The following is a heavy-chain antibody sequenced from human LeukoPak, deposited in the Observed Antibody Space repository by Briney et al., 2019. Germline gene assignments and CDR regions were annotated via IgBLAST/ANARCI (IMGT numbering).Heavy chain of an antibody. CDR1: GFTFKNYW. J-gene: IGHJ4*02. V-gene: IGHV3-7*01. CDR2: IRQDGSEF. CDR3: ARDKVSGATFLDY. D-gene: IGHD1-26*01. Sequence: PGGSLRLSCAASGFTFKNYWMSWVRQVPGKGPEWVANIRQDGSEFYYVDSVKGRFTISRDNSKNSLYLQMNSLRAEDTAVYYCARDKVSGATFLDYWGQGTLVTVSS.